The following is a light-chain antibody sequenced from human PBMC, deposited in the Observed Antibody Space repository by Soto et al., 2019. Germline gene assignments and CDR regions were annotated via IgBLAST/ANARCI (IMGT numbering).Light chain of an antibody. Sequence: QSVLTQPRSVSGSPGQSVTISCTGTSSVVGGYNYVSWYQQHPGKAPKLMIYDVSERPSGVPDRFSASKSGNTASLTISGLQAEDEADYYCCSYAGTYTYVFATGTKVTVL. CDR3: CSYAGTYTYV. J-gene: IGLJ1*01. V-gene: IGLV2-11*01. CDR1: SSVVGGYNY. CDR2: DVS.